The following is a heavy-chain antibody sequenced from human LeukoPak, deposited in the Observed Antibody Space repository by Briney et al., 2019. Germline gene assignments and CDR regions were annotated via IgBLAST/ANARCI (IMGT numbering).Heavy chain of an antibody. CDR1: GGSISSSHW. V-gene: IGHV4-4*02. CDR2: IYHSGST. D-gene: IGHD5-24*01. CDR3: ARLDGKVEMAIDY. J-gene: IGHJ4*02. Sequence: SETLSLTCAVSGGSISSSHWWSWVRQPPGKGLEWIGEIYHSGSTNYNPSLKSRVTISVDQSKNQFSLNLISVTAADTAVYYCARLDGKVEMAIDYWGQGTLVTVSS.